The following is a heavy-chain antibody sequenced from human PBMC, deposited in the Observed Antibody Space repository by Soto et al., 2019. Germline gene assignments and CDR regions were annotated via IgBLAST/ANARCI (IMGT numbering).Heavy chain of an antibody. D-gene: IGHD6-6*01. V-gene: IGHV1-69*02. Sequence: ASVKVSCKASGGTFSSYTISWVRQAPGQGLEWMGRIIPILGIANYAQKFQGRVTITADKSTSTAYMELSSLRSEDTAVYYCARTPGGSSSFVDYWGQGTLVTVSS. J-gene: IGHJ4*02. CDR2: IIPILGIA. CDR1: GGTFSSYT. CDR3: ARTPGGSSSFVDY.